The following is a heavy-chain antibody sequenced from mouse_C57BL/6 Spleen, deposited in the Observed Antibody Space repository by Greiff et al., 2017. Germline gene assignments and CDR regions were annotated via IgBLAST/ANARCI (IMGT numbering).Heavy chain of an antibody. Sequence: EVQLQQSGPELVKPGASVKISCKASGYTFTDYYMNWVKQSHGKSLEWIGDINPNNGGTSYNQKFKGKATLTVDKSSSTAYMELRSLTSEDSAVYYCARWYYGSSYGWDAMDYWGQGTSVTVSS. J-gene: IGHJ4*01. CDR1: GYTFTDYY. V-gene: IGHV1-26*01. D-gene: IGHD1-1*01. CDR3: ARWYYGSSYGWDAMDY. CDR2: INPNNGGT.